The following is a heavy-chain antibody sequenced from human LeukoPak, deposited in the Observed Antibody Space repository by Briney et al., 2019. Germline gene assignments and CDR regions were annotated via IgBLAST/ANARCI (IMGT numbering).Heavy chain of an antibody. CDR2: IYSSGST. CDR1: GASLSAFP. Sequence: EILSLSCTVPGASLSAFPWTWFRQPPRKGLEWIGLIYSSGSTLFNPSLKSRVAMSVDLTKNQLSLKLTSVTAADTAMYYCARKDGDYWGRGTLVTVSS. CDR3: ARKDGDY. J-gene: IGHJ4*02. V-gene: IGHV4-4*07.